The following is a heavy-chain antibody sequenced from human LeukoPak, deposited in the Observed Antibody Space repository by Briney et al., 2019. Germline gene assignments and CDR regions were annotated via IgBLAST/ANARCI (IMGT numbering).Heavy chain of an antibody. CDR2: IYNTGRV. CDR1: GGSFSSCSYY. Sequence: SETLSLTCTISGGSFSSCSYYWSWIRQPAGKGLEWIGRIYNTGRVTYNPSLEGRVTISIDTSKNYFALQLNSVTAADTAVYFCASHVDGGKWELLDWGQGTLVTVSS. J-gene: IGHJ4*02. V-gene: IGHV4-61*02. D-gene: IGHD1-26*01. CDR3: ASHVDGGKWELLD.